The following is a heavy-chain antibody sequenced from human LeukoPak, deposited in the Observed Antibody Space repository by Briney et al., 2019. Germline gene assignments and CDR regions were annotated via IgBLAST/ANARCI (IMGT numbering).Heavy chain of an antibody. Sequence: GGSLTLSCAASGFTLNIYAMSWVRQAPGKGLEWVSSITCCGTCTFYADFVKYRFTISRDNSKNTLYLQMSRLRAEDTAVYYCAKDRPNYHENNGHYYKPNGDYWGQGTLVTVSS. CDR2: ITCCGTCT. D-gene: IGHD3-22*01. CDR1: GFTLNIYA. CDR3: AKDRPNYHENNGHYYKPNGDY. J-gene: IGHJ4*02. V-gene: IGHV3-23*01.